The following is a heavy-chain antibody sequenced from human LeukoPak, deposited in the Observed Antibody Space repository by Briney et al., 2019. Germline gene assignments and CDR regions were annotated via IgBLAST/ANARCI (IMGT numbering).Heavy chain of an antibody. J-gene: IGHJ4*02. CDR3: ARVDYDILTGYPYYFDY. CDR2: ISAYNGNT. CDR1: GYTFTSYG. D-gene: IGHD3-9*01. V-gene: IGHV1-18*01. Sequence: ASVKVSCKASGYTFTSYGISWVRQAPGQGLEWMGWISAYNGNTNYAQKLQGRVTMTTDTPTSTAYMELRSLRSDDTAVYYCARVDYDILTGYPYYFDYWGQGTLVTVSS.